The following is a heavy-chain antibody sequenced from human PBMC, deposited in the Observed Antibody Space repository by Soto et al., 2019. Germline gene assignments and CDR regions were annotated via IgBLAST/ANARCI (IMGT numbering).Heavy chain of an antibody. D-gene: IGHD3-3*01. V-gene: IGHV1-46*01. CDR2: INPSGGST. CDR3: AREGYDFWSGYSYYYGMDV. J-gene: IGHJ6*02. Sequence: ASVKVSCKASGYTFTSYYMHWVRQAPGQGLEWMGIINPSGGSTSYAQKFQGRVTMTRDTSTSTVYMELSSLISEDTAVYYCAREGYDFWSGYSYYYGMDVWGQGTTVTVSS. CDR1: GYTFTSYY.